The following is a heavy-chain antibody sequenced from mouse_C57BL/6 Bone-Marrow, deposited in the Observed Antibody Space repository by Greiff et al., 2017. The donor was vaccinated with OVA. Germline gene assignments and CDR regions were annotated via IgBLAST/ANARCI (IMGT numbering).Heavy chain of an antibody. CDR1: GYTFTSYW. D-gene: IGHD3-3*01. V-gene: IGHV1-52*01. CDR3: AIWGLFDY. J-gene: IGHJ2*01. Sequence: QVQLQQPGAELVRPGSSVKLSCKASGYTFTSYWMHWVKQRPIQGLDWIGNIDPSASETHSNQKFKDKATLTVDKSSSTADMQLSSLTTENSAVYDCAIWGLFDYWGQGTTLTVSS. CDR2: IDPSASET.